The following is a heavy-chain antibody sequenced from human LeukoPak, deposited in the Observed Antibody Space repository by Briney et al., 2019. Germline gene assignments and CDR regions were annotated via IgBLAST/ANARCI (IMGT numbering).Heavy chain of an antibody. D-gene: IGHD2-15*01. CDR3: AREAVVAATKQYNWFDP. J-gene: IGHJ5*02. V-gene: IGHV4-61*01. CDR2: IYYSGST. Sequence: SETLSLTCTVSGFSVSSGRYNWSWLGQPPGKELEWNVYIYYSGSTNYNPSLKSRVTISVDTSKNQFSLKLSSVTAADTAVYYCAREAVVAATKQYNWFDPWGQGTLVTVSS. CDR1: GFSVSSGRYN.